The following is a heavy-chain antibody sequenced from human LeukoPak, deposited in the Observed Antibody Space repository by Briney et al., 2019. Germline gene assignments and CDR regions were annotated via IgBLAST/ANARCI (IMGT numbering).Heavy chain of an antibody. Sequence: GGSLRLSCAASGFSFSSFAMTWVRQAPGKGLEWVSSITGGHYATYNTDSVKGRFTISRDNAKNALYLQMNSLRADDTAIYYCTKDPNGDYIGAFDPWGQGTLVTVSS. D-gene: IGHD4-17*01. J-gene: IGHJ5*02. V-gene: IGHV3-23*01. CDR3: TKDPNGDYIGAFDP. CDR2: ITGGHYAT. CDR1: GFSFSSFA.